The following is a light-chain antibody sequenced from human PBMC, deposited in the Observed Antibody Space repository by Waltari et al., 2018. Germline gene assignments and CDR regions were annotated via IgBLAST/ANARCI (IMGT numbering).Light chain of an antibody. Sequence: DIQVTQSPSSLSASVGARVTITCRASQDIINYLAWFQQKPGKPPKSLIYSASSMHRGVSDRFSGSGSGTEFTLTITSLQPEDVATYYCQQYSSFPLTFGPGTKVGIK. CDR3: QQYSSFPLT. CDR2: SAS. J-gene: IGKJ3*01. CDR1: QDIINY. V-gene: IGKV1-16*01.